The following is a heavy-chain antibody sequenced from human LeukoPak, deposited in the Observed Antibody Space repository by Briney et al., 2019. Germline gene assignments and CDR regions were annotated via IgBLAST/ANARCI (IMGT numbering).Heavy chain of an antibody. Sequence: SGGSLRLSCAASGFTFSSYGMHWVRQAPGKGLEWVGRIKSKTDGGTTDYAAPVKGRFTISRDDSKNTLYLQMNSLKTEDTAVYYCTTDIWPIVVVMGGDYWGQGTLVTVSS. V-gene: IGHV3-15*01. D-gene: IGHD3-22*01. CDR1: GFTFSSYG. CDR3: TTDIWPIVVVMGGDY. J-gene: IGHJ4*02. CDR2: IKSKTDGGTT.